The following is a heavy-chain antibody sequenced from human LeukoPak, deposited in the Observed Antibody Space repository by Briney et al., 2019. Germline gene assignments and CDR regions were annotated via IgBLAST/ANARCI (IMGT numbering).Heavy chain of an antibody. CDR1: GYTFTSYG. Sequence: GASVKVSCKASGYTFTSYGISWVRQAPGQGLEWMGWINTDTGNPTYAQGFTGRFVFSLDTSVSTAYLQISSPKAEDTAVYYCARALRYGNYGMDVWGQGTTVTVSS. D-gene: IGHD3-10*01. CDR3: ARALRYGNYGMDV. CDR2: INTDTGNP. J-gene: IGHJ6*02. V-gene: IGHV7-4-1*02.